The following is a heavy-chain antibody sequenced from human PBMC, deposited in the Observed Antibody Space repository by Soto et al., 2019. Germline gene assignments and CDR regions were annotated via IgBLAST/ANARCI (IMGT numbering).Heavy chain of an antibody. J-gene: IGHJ3*02. D-gene: IGHD1-26*01. V-gene: IGHV3-66*01. CDR2: IFIGGTT. Sequence: PGGSLRLSCAASGFTVSSSQMTWVRQAPGKALEWVSLIFIGGTTQYAVSVKGRFTISRDNAKNSLYLQMNSLRAEDTALYYCAIEKVGATSVHVFDIWGQGTMVTVSS. CDR1: GFTVSSSQ. CDR3: AIEKVGATSVHVFDI.